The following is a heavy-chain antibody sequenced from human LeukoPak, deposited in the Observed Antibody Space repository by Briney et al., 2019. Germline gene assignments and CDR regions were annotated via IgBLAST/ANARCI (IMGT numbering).Heavy chain of an antibody. CDR2: IYPGDSDT. CDR1: GYSFTSYW. V-gene: IGHV5-51*01. CDR3: ARHEGTGSGSYFIYGMDV. J-gene: IGHJ6*02. Sequence: GESLKISCKGSGYSFTSYWIGWVRQMPGKGLEWMGIIYPGDSDTGYSPSFQGQVTISADKSISTAYLQWSSLKASDTAMYYCARHEGTGSGSYFIYGMDVWGQGTTVTVSS. D-gene: IGHD3-10*01.